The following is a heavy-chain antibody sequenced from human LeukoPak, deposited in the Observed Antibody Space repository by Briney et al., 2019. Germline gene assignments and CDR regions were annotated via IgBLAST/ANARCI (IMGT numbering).Heavy chain of an antibody. CDR1: GFTFSSYS. J-gene: IGHJ6*03. CDR3: ASPADCSGGSCYSNYYYYMDV. D-gene: IGHD2-15*01. Sequence: GGPLRLSCAASGFTFSSYSMNWVRQAPGKGLEWVSSISSSSSYIYYADSVKGRFTISRDNAKNSLYLQMNSLRAEDTAVYYCASPADCSGGSCYSNYYYYMDVGGKGTTVTVSS. V-gene: IGHV3-21*01. CDR2: ISSSSSYI.